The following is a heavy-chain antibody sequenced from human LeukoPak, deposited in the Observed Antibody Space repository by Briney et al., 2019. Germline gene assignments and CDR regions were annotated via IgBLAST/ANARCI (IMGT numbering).Heavy chain of an antibody. J-gene: IGHJ5*02. D-gene: IGHD3-10*01. CDR1: GGSFSGYY. CDR3: ARGGGRVRGVIITSDNWFDP. CDR2: INHSGST. V-gene: IGHV4-34*01. Sequence: SETLSLTCAVYGGSFSGYYWSWIRQPPGKGLEWIGEINHSGSTNYNPSLKSRVTISVDTSKNQFSLKLSSVTAADTAVYYCARGGGRVRGVIITSDNWFDPWGQGTLVTVSS.